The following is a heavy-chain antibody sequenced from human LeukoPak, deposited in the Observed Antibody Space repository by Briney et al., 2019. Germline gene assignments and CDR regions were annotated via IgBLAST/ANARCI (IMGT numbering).Heavy chain of an antibody. D-gene: IGHD6-6*01. V-gene: IGHV1-18*01. CDR2: ISAYNGNT. Sequence: ASVKLSCKASGSTFTSYGVSWVRQAPGQGLEWMGWISAYNGNTNYAQKLQGRVTMTTDTSTSTAYMELRSLRSDDTAVYYCARAPSIAARPNIVYWGQGTLVTVSS. J-gene: IGHJ4*02. CDR1: GSTFTSYG. CDR3: ARAPSIAARPNIVY.